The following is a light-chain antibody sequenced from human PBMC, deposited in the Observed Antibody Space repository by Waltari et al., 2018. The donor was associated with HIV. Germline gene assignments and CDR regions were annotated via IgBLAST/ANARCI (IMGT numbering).Light chain of an antibody. CDR1: ALPKKY. V-gene: IGLV3-10*01. J-gene: IGLJ2*01. CDR3: YSIDSSGNHRV. CDR2: EDS. Sequence: SYELTQPPSVSVSPGQTARITCSGDALPKKYAYWYQQKSGQAPGLVIDEDSKRPSGIPEGFSGSSSGTMATLTISGAQVEDEADYYCYSIDSSGNHRVFGGGTKLTVL.